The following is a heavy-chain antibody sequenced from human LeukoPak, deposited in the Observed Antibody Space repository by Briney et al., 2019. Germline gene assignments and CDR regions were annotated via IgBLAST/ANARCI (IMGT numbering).Heavy chain of an antibody. Sequence: SETLSLTCAVSGYSIASSSWWGWIRQPPGKGLEWIGYIYHSGTTYYNPSLQSRVTMSVDTSENQFSLKLSSVTAVDTAVYYCARKENVYYYFDYWGQGTLVTVSS. J-gene: IGHJ4*02. D-gene: IGHD3-10*01. CDR1: GYSIASSSW. V-gene: IGHV4-28*01. CDR2: IYHSGTT. CDR3: ARKENVYYYFDY.